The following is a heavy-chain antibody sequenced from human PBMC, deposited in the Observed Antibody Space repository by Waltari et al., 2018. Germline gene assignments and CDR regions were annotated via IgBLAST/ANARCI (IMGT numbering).Heavy chain of an antibody. CDR3: ARVDVGWLQFDY. Sequence: QVQLVQSGAEVKKPGASVKVSCKASGYTFTGYYMHWVRQAPGQGLEWMGWINPNSGGTNNAQKFQGRVTMTRDTSISTAYMELSRLRSDDTAVYYCARVDVGWLQFDYWGQGTLVTVSS. V-gene: IGHV1-2*02. D-gene: IGHD5-12*01. CDR2: INPNSGGT. CDR1: GYTFTGYY. J-gene: IGHJ4*02.